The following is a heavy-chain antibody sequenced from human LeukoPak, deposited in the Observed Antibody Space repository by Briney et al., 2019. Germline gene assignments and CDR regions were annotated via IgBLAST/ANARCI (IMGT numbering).Heavy chain of an antibody. V-gene: IGHV3-7*05. Sequence: GGSLSLSCAASGFTFSTYWMGWVRQAPGKGLEWVANIKQDGSEKYYVDSVKGRFTISRDNAKNSLYLQMNSLKAEDTAVYFCANSHQTLDYWGQGTLVTVSS. CDR1: GFTFSTYW. CDR3: ANSHQTLDY. CDR2: IKQDGSEK. J-gene: IGHJ4*02.